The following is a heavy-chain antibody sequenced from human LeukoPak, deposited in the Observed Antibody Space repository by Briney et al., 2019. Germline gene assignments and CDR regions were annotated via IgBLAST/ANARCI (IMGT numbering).Heavy chain of an antibody. CDR2: LSSDGTNK. D-gene: IGHD5-18*01. CDR3: ARDQIRYSNSPEALDL. V-gene: IGHV3-30-3*01. J-gene: IGHJ3*01. CDR1: GFTFSSYA. Sequence: GGSLRLSCAASGFTFSSYAVHWVRQAPGKGPGWVAGLSSDGTNKYYADSVQGRFTISRDTSKNTLYLLMNSLRGEDTAVYYCARDQIRYSNSPEALDLWGQGTLVSVSS.